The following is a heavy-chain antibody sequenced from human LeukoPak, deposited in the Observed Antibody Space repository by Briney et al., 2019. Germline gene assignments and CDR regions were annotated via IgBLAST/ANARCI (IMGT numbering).Heavy chain of an antibody. CDR2: IYWDDDK. Sequence: TLSLTCTVFGGSMSSYYWSWIRQPPGKALEWLALIYWDDDKRYSPSLNRRLTVTKDTSKNQVVLTMTNMDPVDTATYYCAHKSPAGVFDPWGQGTLVSVSS. CDR1: GGSMSSYY. CDR3: AHKSPAGVFDP. D-gene: IGHD2-2*01. V-gene: IGHV2-5*08. J-gene: IGHJ5*02.